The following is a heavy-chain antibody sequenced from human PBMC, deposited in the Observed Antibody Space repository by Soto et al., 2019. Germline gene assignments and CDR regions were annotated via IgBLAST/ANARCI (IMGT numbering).Heavy chain of an antibody. CDR3: AKVGTSSPYNCFDP. CDR2: LSDGGGST. CDR1: GFTFSNYA. Sequence: GGSLRLSCAASGFTFSNYAMSWVRQAPGKGLEWVSGLSDGGGSTFYADAVKGRFTISRYNNKNMLYQKMSSLRDEETAVYYAAKVGTSSPYNCFDPWGQGTLVTVSS. V-gene: IGHV3-23*01. D-gene: IGHD2-2*01. J-gene: IGHJ5*02.